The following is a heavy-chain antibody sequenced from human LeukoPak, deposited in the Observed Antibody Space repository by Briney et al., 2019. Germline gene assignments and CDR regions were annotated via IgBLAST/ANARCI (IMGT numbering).Heavy chain of an antibody. CDR1: GGSISSGSYY. Sequence: SETLSLTCTVSGGSISSGSYYWSWIRQPAGKGLEWIGRIYTSGSTNYNPSLKSRVTISVDTSKNQFSLKLSSVTAADTAVYYCARCGGAPYYYYCMDVWGKGTTVTVSS. J-gene: IGHJ6*03. CDR3: ARCGGAPYYYYCMDV. CDR2: IYTSGST. D-gene: IGHD3-16*01. V-gene: IGHV4-61*02.